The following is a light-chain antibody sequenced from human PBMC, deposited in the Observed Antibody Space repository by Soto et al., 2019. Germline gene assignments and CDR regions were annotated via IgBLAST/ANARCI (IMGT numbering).Light chain of an antibody. J-gene: IGLJ1*01. CDR2: EVS. CDR1: SSDVGGYDY. Sequence: QSVLTQPPSASGSPGQSVTISCTGTSSDVGGYDYVSWYQQHPGKAPTLMIFEVSKRPSGVPDRFSGSKSGNTASLTVSGLQPEDEADYYCFSYAGSNAYVFGTGTKLTVL. V-gene: IGLV2-8*01. CDR3: FSYAGSNAYV.